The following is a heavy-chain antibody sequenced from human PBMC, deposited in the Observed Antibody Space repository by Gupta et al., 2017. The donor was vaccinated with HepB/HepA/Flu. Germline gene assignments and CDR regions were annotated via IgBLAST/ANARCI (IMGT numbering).Heavy chain of an antibody. J-gene: IGHJ4*02. CDR1: GGSISSYY. CDR3: AKGDGGATTGFAD. D-gene: IGHD1-26*01. CDR2: IYYSGRT. Sequence: QVQLQESGPGLVKPSETLSLTGTVSGGSISSYYWSWIRQPPGKGLEWIGYIYYSGRTNDNPALKSRVTISVDTAKNQFSLKMGSVTAADTDVYYCAKGDGGATTGFADGGQGTMVTVSS. V-gene: IGHV4-59*01.